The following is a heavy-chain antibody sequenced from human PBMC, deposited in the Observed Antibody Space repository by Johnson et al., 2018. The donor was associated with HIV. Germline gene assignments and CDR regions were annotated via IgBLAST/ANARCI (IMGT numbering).Heavy chain of an antibody. CDR1: GFTFNNAW. CDR2: IWYDGSNK. D-gene: IGHD6-25*01. Sequence: QVQLVESGGGVVQPGRSLRLSCAASGFTFNNAWMSWVRQAPGKGLEWVAVIWYDGSNKYYADSVKGRFTISRDNSKNTLYLQMNSLRAEDTAVYYCAKDSATDPFDIWGQGTMVTVSS. J-gene: IGHJ3*02. V-gene: IGHV3-33*06. CDR3: AKDSATDPFDI.